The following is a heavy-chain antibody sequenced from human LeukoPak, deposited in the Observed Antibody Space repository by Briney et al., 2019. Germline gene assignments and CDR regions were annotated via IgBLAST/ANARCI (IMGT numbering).Heavy chain of an antibody. CDR3: ARDASVPGDKVDI. CDR1: ALSLSYYE. J-gene: IGHJ3*02. CDR2: INPSGSIT. Sequence: PGGSLRLSCAASALSLSYYEMTWVRQAPGEGLEWVAHINPSGSITHYADSVKGRFTISRDNAQNSLYLQMDSLRADDTGVYYCARDASVPGDKVDIWGQGTMVTVSP. D-gene: IGHD3-9*01. V-gene: IGHV3-48*03.